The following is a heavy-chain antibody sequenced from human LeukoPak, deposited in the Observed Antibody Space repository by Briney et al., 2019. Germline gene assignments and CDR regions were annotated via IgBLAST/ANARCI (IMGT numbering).Heavy chain of an antibody. J-gene: IGHJ4*02. CDR2: ISSSSSTI. Sequence: GGSLRLSCAASGFPFSTYAMSWVRQAPGKGLEWVSYISSSSSTIYYADSVKGRFTISRDNAKNSLYLQMNSLRAEDTAVYYCARGRRFLEWLPDYWGQGTLVTVSS. V-gene: IGHV3-48*04. D-gene: IGHD3-3*01. CDR3: ARGRRFLEWLPDY. CDR1: GFPFSTYA.